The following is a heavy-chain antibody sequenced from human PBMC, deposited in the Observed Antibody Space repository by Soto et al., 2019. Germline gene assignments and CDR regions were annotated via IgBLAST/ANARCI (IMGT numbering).Heavy chain of an antibody. J-gene: IGHJ6*02. CDR2: INHSGST. CDR3: ARVLNYRPYYYYGMDV. CDR1: GGSFSGYY. Sequence: SETLSLTCAVYGGSFSGYYWSWIRQPPGKGLEWIGEINHSGSTNYNPSLKSRVTISVDTSKNQFSLRLSSVTAADTAVYYCARVLNYRPYYYYGMDVWGQGTTVTVSS. D-gene: IGHD1-7*01. V-gene: IGHV4-34*01.